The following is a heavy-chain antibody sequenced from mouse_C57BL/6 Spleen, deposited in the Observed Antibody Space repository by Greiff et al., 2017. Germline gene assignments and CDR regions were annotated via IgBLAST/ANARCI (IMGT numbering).Heavy chain of an antibody. CDR1: GYAFSSSW. D-gene: IGHD3-3*01. CDR2: IYPGDGDT. V-gene: IGHV1-82*01. CDR3: ARGDWAY. J-gene: IGHJ3*01. Sequence: VKLQQSGPELVKPGASVKISCKASGYAFSSSWMNWVKQRPGKGLEWIGRIYPGDGDTNYNGKFKGKATLTADKSSSTAYMQLSSLTSEDSAVYFCARGDWAYWGQGTLVTVSA.